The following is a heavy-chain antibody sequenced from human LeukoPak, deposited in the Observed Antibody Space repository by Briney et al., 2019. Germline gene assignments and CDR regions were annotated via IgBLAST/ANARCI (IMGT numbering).Heavy chain of an antibody. CDR1: GYTFTSNY. V-gene: IGHV1-46*03. CDR3: APSLWFGAINY. J-gene: IGHJ4*02. CDR2: INPSGGGT. Sequence: GASVKVSCKASGYTFTSNYIHWVRQAPGQGLEWMGIINPSGGGTTYAQKFQGRVTMTEDTSTDTAYTELSSLRSEDTAVYYCAPSLWFGAINYWGQGTLVTVSS. D-gene: IGHD3-10*01.